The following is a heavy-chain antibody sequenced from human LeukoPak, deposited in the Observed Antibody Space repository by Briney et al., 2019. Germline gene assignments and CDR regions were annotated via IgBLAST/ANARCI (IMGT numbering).Heavy chain of an antibody. CDR3: ARDLWLGELSHY. D-gene: IGHD3-10*01. Sequence: GGTLRLSCAASGFTFSSYCMNWVRQASGKGLEWVSYISSSSNTIYYADSVRGRFTIPRDNAKNSLYLQMNSLSDEDTAVYYSARDLWLGELSHYWGQGTLVTVSS. CDR2: ISSSSNTI. CDR1: GFTFSSYC. J-gene: IGHJ4*02. V-gene: IGHV3-48*02.